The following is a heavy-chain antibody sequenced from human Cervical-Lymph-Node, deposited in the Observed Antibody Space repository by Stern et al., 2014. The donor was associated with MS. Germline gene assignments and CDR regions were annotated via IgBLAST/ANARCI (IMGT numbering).Heavy chain of an antibody. CDR2: IHFSGRT. V-gene: IGHV4-39*01. D-gene: IGHD4-23*01. CDR3: ATPEMTTVESWYFNV. J-gene: IGHJ2*01. Sequence: VQLLESGPGVVKPSETLSLTCTVSGVSISSSFYWAWIRQPPGKGLEWIATIHFSGRTYYNPSFKSRVTTSLDTSNNQFSLQVTSVTAADTAVYYCATPEMTTVESWYFNVWGRGTLVTVSS. CDR1: GVSISSSFY.